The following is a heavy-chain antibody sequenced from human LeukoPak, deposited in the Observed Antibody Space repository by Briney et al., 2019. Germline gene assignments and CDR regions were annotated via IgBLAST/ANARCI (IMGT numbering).Heavy chain of an antibody. D-gene: IGHD3-10*01. CDR2: INSDGSST. CDR3: ARALYGSGNYYYPGDY. Sequence: ETLSLTCAVSGGSISSSYWMHWVRQAPGNGLVWVSRINSDGSSTTYADSVKGRFTISRDNAKNTLYLQMNSLRAEDTAMYYCARALYGSGNYYYPGDYWGQGTLVTVSS. V-gene: IGHV3-74*01. J-gene: IGHJ4*02. CDR1: GGSISSSYW.